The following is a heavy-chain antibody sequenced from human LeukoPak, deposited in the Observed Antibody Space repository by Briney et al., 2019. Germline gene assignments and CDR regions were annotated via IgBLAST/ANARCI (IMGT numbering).Heavy chain of an antibody. Sequence: ASGKLCCKASGYTFTGYYMYTVREAPGQGLGWVGGIDPNSGGTNYAQKCQGWVTMTRHTSISTAYMELSRLRSDDRAVYYCARVASVRSDFDIWGKGTMVTVPS. CDR3: ARVASVRSDFDI. CDR2: IDPNSGGT. CDR1: GYTFTGYY. V-gene: IGHV1-2*04. D-gene: IGHD3-16*01. J-gene: IGHJ3*02.